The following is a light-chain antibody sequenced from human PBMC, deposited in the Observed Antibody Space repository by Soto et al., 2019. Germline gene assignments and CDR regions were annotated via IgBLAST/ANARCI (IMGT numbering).Light chain of an antibody. CDR1: QSVNSNF. J-gene: IGKJ2*01. CDR2: GVS. V-gene: IGKV3-20*01. CDR3: QQYGNSSRT. Sequence: EIVLTQSPGTLSMSPGERATLSCRASQSVNSNFFAWYQQKPGQAPRLLIYGVSTRATGIPDRFTGSGSGTDFALTISGLEPEDFAVYYCQQYGNSSRTFGQGTKVEIK.